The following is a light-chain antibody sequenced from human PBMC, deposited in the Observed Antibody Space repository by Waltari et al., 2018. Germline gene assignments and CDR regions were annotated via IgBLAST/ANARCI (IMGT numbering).Light chain of an antibody. J-gene: IGLJ1*01. CDR3: SSYTSSSNYV. CDR1: SSAVGGYNY. CDR2: EVS. V-gene: IGLV2-14*01. Sequence: QSALTQPASVSGSPGQPITISCTGTSSAVGGYNYVSWYQQHPGKAPKLMIYEVSNRPSGVSNRFSGSKSGNTASLTISGLQAEDEADYYCSSYTSSSNYVFGTGTKVTVL.